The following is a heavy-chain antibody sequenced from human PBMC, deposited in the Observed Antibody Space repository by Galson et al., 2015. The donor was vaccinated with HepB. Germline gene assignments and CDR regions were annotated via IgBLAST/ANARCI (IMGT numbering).Heavy chain of an antibody. CDR2: ISYDGSNK. D-gene: IGHD5-18*01. CDR1: GFTFSSYA. CDR3: ARVGYSYGYRVYYYYMDV. J-gene: IGHJ6*03. V-gene: IGHV3-30-3*01. Sequence: SLRLSCAASGFTFSSYAMHWVRQAPGKGLEWVAVISYDGSNKYYADSVKGRFTISRDNSKNTLYLQMNSLRAEDTAVYYCARVGYSYGYRVYYYYMDVWGKGTTVTVSS.